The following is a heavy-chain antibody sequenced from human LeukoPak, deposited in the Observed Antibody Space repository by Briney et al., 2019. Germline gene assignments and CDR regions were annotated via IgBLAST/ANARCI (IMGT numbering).Heavy chain of an antibody. CDR2: IWYDGSNK. V-gene: IGHV3-33*06. Sequence: GGSLRLSCAASGFTFSSYGMHWVRQAPGKGLEWVAVIWYDGSNKYYADSVKGRFTIPRDNSKNTLYLQMNSLRAEDTAVYYCAKVGSGSYYNDYYYYMDVWGKGTTVTVSS. D-gene: IGHD3-10*01. CDR3: AKVGSGSYYNDYYYYMDV. J-gene: IGHJ6*03. CDR1: GFTFSSYG.